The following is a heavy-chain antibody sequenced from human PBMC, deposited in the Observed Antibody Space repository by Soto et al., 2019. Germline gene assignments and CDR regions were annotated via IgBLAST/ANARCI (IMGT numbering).Heavy chain of an antibody. CDR1: GYSFTSLD. CDR3: ARGVSAGVDY. J-gene: IGHJ4*02. CDR2: MEPSTGST. Sequence: QVQLVQSGAEVREPGASVKVSGKVSGYSFTSLDINWVRQTAGQGLEWMGWMEPSTGSTGYAQKFQGRVTMTRDTSINTAYMELTTLTSDDTAFYYCARGVSAGVDYWGQGTLVIVSS. D-gene: IGHD1-26*01. V-gene: IGHV1-8*01.